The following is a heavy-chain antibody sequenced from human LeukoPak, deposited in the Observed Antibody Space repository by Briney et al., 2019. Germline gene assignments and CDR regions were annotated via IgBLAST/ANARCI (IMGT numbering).Heavy chain of an antibody. J-gene: IGHJ5*02. D-gene: IGHD3-3*01. CDR1: GASINSGGFY. V-gene: IGHV4-31*03. CDR3: ARASDVLSGYEIRNWFDP. Sequence: SETLSLTCTVSGASINSGGFYWSWIRQHPVKGLEWIGYIANTGSAYYNPSLKSRVTISVDTSTNQFFLKMTSMTAADTAVYYCARASDVLSGYEIRNWFDPWGQGTLVTVPS. CDR2: IANTGSA.